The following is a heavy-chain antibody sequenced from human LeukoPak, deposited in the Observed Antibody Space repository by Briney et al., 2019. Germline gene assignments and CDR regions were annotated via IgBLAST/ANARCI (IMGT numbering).Heavy chain of an antibody. D-gene: IGHD6-13*01. CDR3: ARDHRIAAAGIGY. V-gene: IGHV1-2*02. Sequence: ASVKVSCKASGYTFTGYYMHWVRQAPGQGLEWMGWINPNSGGTNYAQKFQGRVTMTRDTSISTAYMELSRLRSDDTAVYYCARDHRIAAAGIGYWGQGTLVTVSS. CDR2: INPNSGGT. CDR1: GYTFTGYY. J-gene: IGHJ4*02.